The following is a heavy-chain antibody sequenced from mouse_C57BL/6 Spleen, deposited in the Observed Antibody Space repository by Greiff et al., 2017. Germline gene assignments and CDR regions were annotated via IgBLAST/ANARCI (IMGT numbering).Heavy chain of an antibody. CDR2: IYPGDGDT. CDR1: GYAFSSSW. Sequence: VQLQQSGPELVKPGASVKISCKASGYAFSSSWMNWVKQRPGKGLEWIGRIYPGDGDTNYNGKFKGKATLTADESSSTAYMQLSSLTSEDSAVYFCARRDGSSSYAMDHWGQGTSVTVSS. V-gene: IGHV1-82*01. D-gene: IGHD1-1*01. CDR3: ARRDGSSSYAMDH. J-gene: IGHJ4*01.